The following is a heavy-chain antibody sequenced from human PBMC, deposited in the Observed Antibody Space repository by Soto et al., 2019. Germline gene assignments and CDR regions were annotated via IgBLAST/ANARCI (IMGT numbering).Heavy chain of an antibody. CDR1: GLTFSTYG. CDR3: AKLPYGDYAEFDY. Sequence: QVQLVESGGGVVQPGRSLRLSCAASGLTFSTYGMHWVRQAPGKGLEWVGVISNDGRNKYYADSVKGRFTISRDNXQNTLFLQMNSLRAEDTAVYYCAKLPYGDYAEFDYWGQGTLVTVSS. J-gene: IGHJ4*02. V-gene: IGHV3-30*18. CDR2: ISNDGRNK. D-gene: IGHD4-17*01.